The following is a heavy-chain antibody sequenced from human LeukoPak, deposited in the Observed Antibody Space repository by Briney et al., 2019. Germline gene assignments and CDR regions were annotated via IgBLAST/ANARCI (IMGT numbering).Heavy chain of an antibody. CDR3: ARGLVDCSSTSCFHGGSVDYYYYYMDV. Sequence: GGSLRLSCAASGFTFSSYSMNWVRQAPGKGLEWVSSISSSSSYIYYADSVKGRFTISRDNAKNSLYPQMNSLRAEDTAVYYCARGLVDCSSTSCFHGGSVDYYYYYMDVWGKGTTVTVSS. J-gene: IGHJ6*03. CDR1: GFTFSSYS. D-gene: IGHD2-2*01. CDR2: ISSSSSYI. V-gene: IGHV3-21*01.